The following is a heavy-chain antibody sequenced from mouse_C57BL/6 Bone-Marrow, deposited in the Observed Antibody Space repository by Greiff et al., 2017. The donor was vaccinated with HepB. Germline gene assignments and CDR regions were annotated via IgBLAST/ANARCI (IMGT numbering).Heavy chain of an antibody. CDR1: GYTFTSYG. D-gene: IGHD1-1*01. CDR3: ARGYYYGSSRLFYWYFDV. CDR2: IYPRSGNT. V-gene: IGHV1-81*01. Sequence: QVQLQQSGAELARPGASVKLSCKASGYTFTSYGISWVKQRTGQGLEWIGEIYPRSGNTYYNEKFKGKATLTADKSSSTAYMELRSLTSEDSAVYVCARGYYYGSSRLFYWYFDVWGTGTTVTVSS. J-gene: IGHJ1*03.